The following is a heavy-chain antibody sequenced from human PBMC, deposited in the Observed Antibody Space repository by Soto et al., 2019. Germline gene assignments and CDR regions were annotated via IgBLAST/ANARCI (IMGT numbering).Heavy chain of an antibody. CDR2: ISADSGKT. V-gene: IGHV1-18*01. J-gene: IGHJ4*02. CDR1: CYTFTSYG. Sequence: AAVKASCTASCYTFTSYGSSWVRQALGQGLECMGLISADSGKTSWAERLQGRVTMTTATHTSTAYIELRSLRSDDTAVYYCARDHPSAHAAADYSGQGPLVTGSS. D-gene: IGHD2-2*01. CDR3: ARDHPSAHAAADY.